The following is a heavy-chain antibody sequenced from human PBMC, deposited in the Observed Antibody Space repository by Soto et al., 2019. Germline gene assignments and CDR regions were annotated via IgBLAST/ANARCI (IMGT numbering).Heavy chain of an antibody. Sequence: QVQLVESGGGVVQPGRSLRLSCAASGFSFSTYAMYWVRQSPDKGLEWVAVISNDGRNPNYGDSVRGRFTISRDNSKDTLYLQMDSRRPEDTAVYYWARDGPIPAAGNNWFDPWGQGTLVTVSS. J-gene: IGHJ5*02. V-gene: IGHV3-30-3*01. CDR1: GFSFSTYA. CDR2: ISNDGRNP. CDR3: ARDGPIPAAGNNWFDP. D-gene: IGHD6-13*01.